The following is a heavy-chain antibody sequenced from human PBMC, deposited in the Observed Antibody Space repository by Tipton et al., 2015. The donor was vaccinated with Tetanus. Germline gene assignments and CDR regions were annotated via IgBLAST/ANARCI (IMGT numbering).Heavy chain of an antibody. CDR1: GFTFSSQW. CDR2: IKQDGSDK. D-gene: IGHD5-18*01. J-gene: IGHJ4*02. CDR3: ARDASRYTYGSNYFAY. V-gene: IGHV3-7*01. Sequence: SLRLSCAASGFTFSSQWMSWVRQAPGRGLEWVASIKQDGSDKNYVDSVKGRFTISRDNAKNSLYLQMSSPRAEDTAVYYCARDASRYTYGSNYFAYWGQGPLVTVSS.